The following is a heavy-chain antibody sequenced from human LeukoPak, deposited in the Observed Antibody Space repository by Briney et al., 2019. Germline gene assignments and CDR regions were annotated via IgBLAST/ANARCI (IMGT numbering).Heavy chain of an antibody. J-gene: IGHJ4*02. Sequence: QSGGSLRLSCAASGFTFSSYAMSWVRQAPGKGLEWVSAISGSGGSTYYADSVKGRFTISRDNSKNTLYLQMNSLRAEDTAFYYCAKDIEDMATTEFDYWGQGTLVTVSS. D-gene: IGHD5-24*01. CDR2: ISGSGGST. CDR1: GFTFSSYA. CDR3: AKDIEDMATTEFDY. V-gene: IGHV3-23*01.